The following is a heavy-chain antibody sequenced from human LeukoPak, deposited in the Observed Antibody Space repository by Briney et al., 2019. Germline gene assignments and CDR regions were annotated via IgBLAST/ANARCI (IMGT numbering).Heavy chain of an antibody. J-gene: IGHJ4*02. D-gene: IGHD3-16*01. V-gene: IGHV4-39*01. CDR2: IYYSGST. CDR3: ARLSDEGVPDY. CDR1: GGSISSSSYY. Sequence: SETLSLTCTVSGGSISSSSYYWGWIRQPPGKGLEWIGSIYYSGSTYYNPSLKSRVTISVDTSKNQFSLKLSSVTAADTAVYYCARLSDEGVPDYWGQGTLVTVSS.